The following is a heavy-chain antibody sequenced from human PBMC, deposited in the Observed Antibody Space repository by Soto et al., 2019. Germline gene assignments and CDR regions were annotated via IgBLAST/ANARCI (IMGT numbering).Heavy chain of an antibody. V-gene: IGHV3-11*01. CDR3: ASDTTYYDILTGYSEHDY. Sequence: GGSLRLSCAASGFTFSDYYMSWIRQAPGKGLEWVSYISSSGSTIYYADSVKGRFTISRDNAKNSLYLQMNSLRAEDTAVYYCASDTTYYDILTGYSEHDYWGQGTLVTVSS. CDR2: ISSSGSTI. D-gene: IGHD3-9*01. J-gene: IGHJ4*02. CDR1: GFTFSDYY.